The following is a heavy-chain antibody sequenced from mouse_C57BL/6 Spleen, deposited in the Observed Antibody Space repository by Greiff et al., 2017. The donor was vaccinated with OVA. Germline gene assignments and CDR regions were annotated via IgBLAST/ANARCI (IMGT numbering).Heavy chain of an antibody. CDR3: AREKVDGYYDY. J-gene: IGHJ2*01. V-gene: IGHV1-81*01. Sequence: QVQLQQSGAELARPGATVKLSCKASGYTFTSYGISWVKQRTGKGLEWIGEIYPRSGNPYYNEKFKGKATLTADKSSSTAYMELRSLTSEDSAVYFCAREKVDGYYDYWGQGTTLTVSS. CDR2: IYPRSGNP. D-gene: IGHD2-3*01. CDR1: GYTFTSYG.